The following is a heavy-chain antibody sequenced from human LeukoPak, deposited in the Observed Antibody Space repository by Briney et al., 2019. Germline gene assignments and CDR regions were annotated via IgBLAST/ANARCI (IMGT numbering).Heavy chain of an antibody. D-gene: IGHD3-22*01. CDR3: ARGRFVLDYYRFDY. CDR1: GYTSTSYY. Sequence: ASVKVSCKASGYTSTSYYMHWVRQAPGQGLEWMGMFNPSGGGTTYAQKFQGRVTMTRDTSTSTVYMELSSLRSEDTAVYYCARGRFVLDYYRFDYWGQRTLVTVSS. V-gene: IGHV1-46*01. J-gene: IGHJ4*02. CDR2: FNPSGGGT.